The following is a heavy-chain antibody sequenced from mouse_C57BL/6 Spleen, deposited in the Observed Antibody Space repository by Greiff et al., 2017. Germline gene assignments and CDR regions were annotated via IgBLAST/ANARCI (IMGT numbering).Heavy chain of an antibody. CDR2: IDPSDSYT. V-gene: IGHV1-69*01. CDR1: GYTFPSYW. CDR3: ARAGDGYPFYAMDY. J-gene: IGHJ4*01. Sequence: QVQLQQPGAELVMPGASVKLSCKASGYTFPSYWMHWVKPRPGQGLEWIGEIDPSDSYTNYNQKFTGQSTLTVDKASSTAYMQRSSLTSEDSAVYYCARAGDGYPFYAMDYWGQGTSVTVSS. D-gene: IGHD2-3*01.